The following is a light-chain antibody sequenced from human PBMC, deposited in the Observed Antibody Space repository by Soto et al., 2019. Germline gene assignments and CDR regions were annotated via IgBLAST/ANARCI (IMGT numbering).Light chain of an antibody. V-gene: IGLV2-14*01. CDR3: SSYTSSSTVV. CDR2: DVS. Sequence: QSALTQPASVSGSPGQSITISCTGTSSDVGGYNYVSWHQQHPGKAPKLMIYDVSNRPSGVSNRFSGSKSGNTASLTSSGLQAEDDADYYWSSYTSSSTVVFGGGTKLTVL. J-gene: IGLJ2*01. CDR1: SSDVGGYNY.